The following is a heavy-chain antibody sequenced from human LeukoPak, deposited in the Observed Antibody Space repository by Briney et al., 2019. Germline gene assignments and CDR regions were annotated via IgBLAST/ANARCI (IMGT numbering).Heavy chain of an antibody. CDR1: GYTLTELS. CDR2: IIPILGIA. V-gene: IGHV1-69*02. Sequence: AASVKVSCKVSGYTLTELSMHWVRQAPGQGLEWMGRIIPILGIANYAQKFQGRVTITADKSTSTAYMELSSLRSEDTAVYYCAGHDYGDYLFWFNWGQGTLVTVSS. CDR3: AGHDYGDYLFWFN. J-gene: IGHJ4*02. D-gene: IGHD4-17*01.